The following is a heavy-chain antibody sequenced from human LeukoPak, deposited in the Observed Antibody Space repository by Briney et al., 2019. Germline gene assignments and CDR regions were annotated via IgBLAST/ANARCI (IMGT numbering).Heavy chain of an antibody. CDR2: MNPNSGNT. D-gene: IGHD3-16*02. Sequence: ASVKVSCKASGYTFTSYDINWVRQATGQGLAWMGWMNPNSGNTGYAQKFQGKVTMTRNTSISTAYMELSSLRSEDTAVYYCARGYRFTTKVGYFQRWGQGTLVTVSS. CDR3: ARGYRFTTKVGYFQR. V-gene: IGHV1-8*01. CDR1: GYTFTSYD. J-gene: IGHJ1*01.